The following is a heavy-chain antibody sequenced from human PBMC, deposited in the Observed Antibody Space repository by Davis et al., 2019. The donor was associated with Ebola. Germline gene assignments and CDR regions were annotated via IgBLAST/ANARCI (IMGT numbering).Heavy chain of an antibody. V-gene: IGHV1-2*06. J-gene: IGHJ6*04. Sequence: ASVKVSCKASGYTFNGYYMDWVRQAPGQGLEWMGRINPKTGGTNYAQKFQGRVTMTRDTSSSTAYMELSRLRSDDTAVYYCAREVLALGSYGMDVWGKGTTVTVSS. CDR1: GYTFNGYY. CDR3: AREVLALGSYGMDV. D-gene: IGHD7-27*01. CDR2: INPKTGGT.